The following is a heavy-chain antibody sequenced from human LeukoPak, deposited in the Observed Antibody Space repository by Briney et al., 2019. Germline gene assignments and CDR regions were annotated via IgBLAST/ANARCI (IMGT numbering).Heavy chain of an antibody. CDR2: INPSGGST. Sequence: EASVEVSCKASGNTFTSYYMHWVRQAPGQGLEWMGIINPSGGSTSYAQKFQGRVTMTRDTSTSTVYMELSSLRSEDTAVYYCARDRGYTLLGYCTNGVSFEIDYWGQGTLVTVSS. CDR1: GNTFTSYY. V-gene: IGHV1-46*01. D-gene: IGHD2-8*01. CDR3: ARDRGYTLLGYCTNGVSFEIDY. J-gene: IGHJ4*02.